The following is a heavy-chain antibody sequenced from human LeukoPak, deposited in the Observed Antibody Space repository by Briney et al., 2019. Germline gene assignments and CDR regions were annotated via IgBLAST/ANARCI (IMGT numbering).Heavy chain of an antibody. V-gene: IGHV1-46*01. J-gene: IGHJ4*02. CDR1: GYTFTSYY. Sequence: ASVKVSCKASGYTFTSYYMHWVRQAPGQGLEWMGIINPSGGSTSYAQKFQGRVTMTTDTSTSTAYMELRSLRSDDTAVYYCARVFSLSGSYGPDYWGQGTLVTVSS. CDR3: ARVFSLSGSYGPDY. D-gene: IGHD1-26*01. CDR2: INPSGGST.